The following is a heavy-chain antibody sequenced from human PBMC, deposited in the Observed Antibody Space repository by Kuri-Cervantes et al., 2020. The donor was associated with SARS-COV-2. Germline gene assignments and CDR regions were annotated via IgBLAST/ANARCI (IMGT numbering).Heavy chain of an antibody. D-gene: IGHD3-3*01. J-gene: IGHJ4*02. CDR2: LGGSGDVT. V-gene: IGHV3-23*01. Sequence: GESLKISCAASGFTFSSYAMTWVRQAPGKGLEWVSGLGGSGDVTYYADSVKGRFTISRDNSNNTLYLQMNSLRGEDTAVYYCAKDSRYDFWSGYYFDYWGQGTLVTVSS. CDR3: AKDSRYDFWSGYYFDY. CDR1: GFTFSSYA.